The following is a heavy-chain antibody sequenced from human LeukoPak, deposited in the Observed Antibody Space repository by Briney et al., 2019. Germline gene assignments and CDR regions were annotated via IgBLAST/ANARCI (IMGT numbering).Heavy chain of an antibody. D-gene: IGHD2-2*01. Sequence: ASVKVSCKASGYTFTGYYMHWVRQAPGQGLEWMGWINPNSGGTNYAQKFQGWVTMTRDTSTSTVYMELSSLRSEDTAVYYCARGIVVVPAAIAGAFDIWGQGTMVTVSS. CDR2: INPNSGGT. J-gene: IGHJ3*02. CDR1: GYTFTGYY. CDR3: ARGIVVVPAAIAGAFDI. V-gene: IGHV1-2*04.